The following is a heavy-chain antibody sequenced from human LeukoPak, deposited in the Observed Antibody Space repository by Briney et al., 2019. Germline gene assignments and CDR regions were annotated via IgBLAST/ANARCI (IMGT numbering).Heavy chain of an antibody. D-gene: IGHD4-17*01. Sequence: PSETLSLTCAVYGGSFSGYYWSWIRQPPGKGLEWIGGINHSGSTNYNPSLKSRVTISVDTSKNQFSLKLSSVTAADTAVYYCARGSGDYVSNWFDPWGQGTLVTVSS. CDR1: GGSFSGYY. CDR2: INHSGST. J-gene: IGHJ5*02. CDR3: ARGSGDYVSNWFDP. V-gene: IGHV4-34*01.